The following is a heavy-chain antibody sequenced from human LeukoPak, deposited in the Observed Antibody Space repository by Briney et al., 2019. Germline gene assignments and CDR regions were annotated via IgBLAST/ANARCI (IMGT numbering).Heavy chain of an antibody. V-gene: IGHV3-7*04. CDR3: ARGGYYDSSGYYDY. CDR1: GFTFSNYW. J-gene: IGHJ4*02. CDR2: IKQDGSDK. Sequence: GGSLRLSCAASGFTFSNYWMNWVRQAPGKGLEWVGNIKQDGSDKYYVDSVKGRFTISRDNAKNSLYLQMNSLRAEDTAVYHCARGGYYDSSGYYDYWGQGTLVTVSS. D-gene: IGHD3-22*01.